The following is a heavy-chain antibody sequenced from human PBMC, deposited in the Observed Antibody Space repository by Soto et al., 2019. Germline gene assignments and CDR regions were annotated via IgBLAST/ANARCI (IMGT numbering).Heavy chain of an antibody. V-gene: IGHV3-74*01. CDR1: GFTFRTYW. Sequence: PGGSLRLSCAASGFTFRTYWMHWVRQAPGKGLVWVSRINGDGSQTTYADSVKGRFTISRDNAKNTLYLQMNSLRAEDTAVYYCARGIMGYNAMDVWGQGTTVTVSS. J-gene: IGHJ6*02. CDR3: ARGIMGYNAMDV. CDR2: INGDGSQT.